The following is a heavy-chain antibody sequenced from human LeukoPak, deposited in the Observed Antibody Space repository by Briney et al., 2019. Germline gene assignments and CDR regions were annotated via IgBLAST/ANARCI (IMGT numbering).Heavy chain of an antibody. CDR3: ARVNRVKYAWIQLAIDY. J-gene: IGHJ4*02. CDR1: GGSISSSSYY. CDR2: IYYSGST. D-gene: IGHD5-18*01. V-gene: IGHV4-39*07. Sequence: SETLSLTCTVSGGSISSSSYYWGWIRQPPGKGLEWIGSIYYSGSTYYNPSLKSRVTISVDTSKNQFSLKLSSVTAADTAVYYCARVNRVKYAWIQLAIDYWGQGTLVTVSS.